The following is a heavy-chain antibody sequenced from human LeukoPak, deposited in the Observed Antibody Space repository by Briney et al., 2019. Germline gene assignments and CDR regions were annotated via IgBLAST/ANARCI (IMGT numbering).Heavy chain of an antibody. Sequence: ASVKVSCKASGYTFTSYGISWVRQAPGQGLEWMGWISAYNGNTNYAQKLQGRVTMTTDTSTSTAYMELRSLRSDDTAVYYCARELDGSGSYDSRYNWFDPWGQGTLVTVSS. V-gene: IGHV1-18*01. CDR3: ARELDGSGSYDSRYNWFDP. CDR1: GYTFTSYG. CDR2: ISAYNGNT. J-gene: IGHJ5*02. D-gene: IGHD3-10*01.